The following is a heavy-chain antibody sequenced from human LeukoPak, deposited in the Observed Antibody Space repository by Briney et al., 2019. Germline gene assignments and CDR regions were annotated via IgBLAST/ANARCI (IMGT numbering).Heavy chain of an antibody. CDR3: ARDFWYSSSLIY. D-gene: IGHD6-6*01. J-gene: IGHJ4*02. Sequence: GGSLRLSCAASGFTFSSYWMSWDRQAPGKGLEWVANIKQDGSEKYYVDSVKGRFTISRDNAKNSLYLQMNCLRAEDTAVYYCARDFWYSSSLIYWGQGTLVTVSS. V-gene: IGHV3-7*01. CDR2: IKQDGSEK. CDR1: GFTFSSYW.